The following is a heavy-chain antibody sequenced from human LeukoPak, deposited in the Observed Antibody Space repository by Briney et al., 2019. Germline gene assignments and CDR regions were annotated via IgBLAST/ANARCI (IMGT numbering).Heavy chain of an antibody. J-gene: IGHJ4*02. D-gene: IGHD2-15*01. Sequence: PGGSLRLSCAASGFTFSSYAMFWVRQAPGKGLEYVSAINPNGGGTYYANSVRGRFTISRDNSKNTLYLQMGSLRAEDMAVYYCARASGSGGPPADYWGQGTLVTVSS. CDR2: INPNGGGT. V-gene: IGHV3-64*01. CDR3: ARASGSGGPPADY. CDR1: GFTFSSYA.